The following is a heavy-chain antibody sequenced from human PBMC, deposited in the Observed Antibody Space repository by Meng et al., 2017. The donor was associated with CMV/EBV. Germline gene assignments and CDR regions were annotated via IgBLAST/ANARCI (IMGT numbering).Heavy chain of an antibody. CDR3: ARVVSGSLDY. CDR1: GFTFSSYG. J-gene: IGHJ4*02. CDR2: IKQDGSEK. Sequence: GESLKISCAASGFTFSSYGMSWVRQAPGKGLEWAANIKQDGSEKYYVDSVKGRFTISRDNAKNSLYLQMNSLRAEDTAVYYCARVVSGSLDYWGQGTLVTVSS. D-gene: IGHD1-26*01. V-gene: IGHV3-7*01.